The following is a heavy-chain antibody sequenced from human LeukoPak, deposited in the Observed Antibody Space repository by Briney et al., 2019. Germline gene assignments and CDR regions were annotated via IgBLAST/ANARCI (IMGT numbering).Heavy chain of an antibody. CDR2: ISPYNDNK. J-gene: IGHJ4*02. CDR3: AREESIGSYQFLHDS. V-gene: IGHV1-18*01. CDR1: GYTFIRYG. Sequence: ASVKVPCKTSGYTFIRYGISWVRQAPGQGLEWMGWISPYNDNKKFLQKLQGRVTMTTDTSTSTAYMELRSLTSDDTAIYYCAREESIGSYQFLHDSWGQGTLVTVSS. D-gene: IGHD3-10*01.